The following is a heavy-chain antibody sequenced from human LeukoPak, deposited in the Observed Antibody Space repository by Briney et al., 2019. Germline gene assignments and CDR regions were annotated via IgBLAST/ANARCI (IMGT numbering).Heavy chain of an antibody. CDR2: ISWDGGST. CDR1: GFTFDDYT. V-gene: IGHV3-43*01. CDR3: AKGTPYYYGSGSYTEYGMDV. D-gene: IGHD3-10*01. J-gene: IGHJ6*02. Sequence: GGSLRLSCAASGFTFDDYTMHWVRQAPGKGLEWVSLISWDGGSTYYADSVKGRFTISRDNSKNSLYLQMNSLRTEDTALYYCAKGTPYYYGSGSYTEYGMDVWGQGTTVTVPS.